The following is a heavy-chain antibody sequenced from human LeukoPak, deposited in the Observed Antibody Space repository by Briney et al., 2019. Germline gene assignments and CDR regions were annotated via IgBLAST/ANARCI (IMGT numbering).Heavy chain of an antibody. V-gene: IGHV3-23*01. CDR2: ISGSGGST. CDR1: GFTFSTCG. J-gene: IGHJ6*03. Sequence: PGGSLRPSCAASGFTFSTCGMSWVRQGPGKGLEWVSAISGSGGSTYYADSAKGRFTISRDNSDNTLYLQLNSLRAADTAVYYCAKKGPYCSSTSRYTEEHYFYMDVWGKGTTVTVS. D-gene: IGHD2-2*02. CDR3: AKKGPYCSSTSRYTEEHYFYMDV.